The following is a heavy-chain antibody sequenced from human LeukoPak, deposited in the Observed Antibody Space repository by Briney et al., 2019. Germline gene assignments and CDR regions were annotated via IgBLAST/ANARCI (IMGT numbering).Heavy chain of an antibody. CDR1: GDSIGSSHHY. D-gene: IGHD2-2*02. Sequence: NPSETLSLTCTVSGDSIGSSHHYWAWIRQSPGKGPEWIGSIYNSGNTFQNPSLKSRVTISVDTSKNEFSLKVHSVTAADTAVYYCARHENLYQLLYFDYWGQGTLVTVSS. V-gene: IGHV4-39*01. J-gene: IGHJ4*02. CDR2: IYNSGNT. CDR3: ARHENLYQLLYFDY.